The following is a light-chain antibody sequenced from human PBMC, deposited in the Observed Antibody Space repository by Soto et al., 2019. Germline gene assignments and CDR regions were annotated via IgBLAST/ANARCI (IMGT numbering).Light chain of an antibody. Sequence: QSLVTQPPSASATPGQRVTISCSGSSSNIGSNTVIWYQQLPGTAPKLLIYSNNKRPSGVPDRFSGSKSGTSASLAISGLQSEDEADYYCAAWDDSLNAWVFGGGTKVTVL. V-gene: IGLV1-44*01. CDR3: AAWDDSLNAWV. CDR2: SNN. J-gene: IGLJ3*02. CDR1: SSNIGSNT.